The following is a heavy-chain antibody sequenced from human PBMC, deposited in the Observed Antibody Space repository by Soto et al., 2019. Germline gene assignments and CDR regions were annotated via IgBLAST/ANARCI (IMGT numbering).Heavy chain of an antibody. J-gene: IGHJ6*03. CDR1: GGSFSGYY. Sequence: SETLSLTCAVYGGSFSGYYWSWIRQPPGKGLEWIGEINHSGSTNYNPSLKSRVTISVDTSKNQFSLKLSSVTAADTAVYYCARKKVVVVPALMYDYYYYYYMDVWGKGTTVTVSS. D-gene: IGHD2-2*01. V-gene: IGHV4-34*01. CDR2: INHSGST. CDR3: ARKKVVVVPALMYDYYYYYYMDV.